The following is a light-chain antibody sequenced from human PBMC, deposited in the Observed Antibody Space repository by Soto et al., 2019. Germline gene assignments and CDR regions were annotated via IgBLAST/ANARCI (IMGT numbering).Light chain of an antibody. CDR3: QQYNDWPTT. CDR1: QSVSSN. Sequence: EIVMTQSPATLSVSPGERATLSCRASQSVSSNVAWYQQIPGQTPRLLIYGASTRATGIPARFSGSGSGTEFTLTISSLQSEDFAVYYCQQYNDWPTTFGQGTKVDIK. J-gene: IGKJ1*01. V-gene: IGKV3-15*01. CDR2: GAS.